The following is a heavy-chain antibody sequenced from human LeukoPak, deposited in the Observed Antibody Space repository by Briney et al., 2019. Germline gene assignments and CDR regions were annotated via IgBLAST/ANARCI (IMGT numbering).Heavy chain of an antibody. V-gene: IGHV4-39*01. CDR2: VHHSGIT. Sequence: SETLSLICVVSGGFISSGGYYWGWIRHPPETGLEWIGSVHHSGITYYNTSLKSRVTISVDKSKNQFSLELTSVTAADTAVYYCARNPPNYYDSSGRMGAFDVWGQGTMVTVSS. CDR3: ARNPPNYYDSSGRMGAFDV. J-gene: IGHJ3*01. D-gene: IGHD3-22*01. CDR1: GGFISSGGYY.